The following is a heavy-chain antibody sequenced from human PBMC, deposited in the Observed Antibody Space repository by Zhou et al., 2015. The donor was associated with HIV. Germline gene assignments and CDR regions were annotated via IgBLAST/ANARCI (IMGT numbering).Heavy chain of an antibody. D-gene: IGHD3-22*01. Sequence: QVQLVQSGAEVKKPGSSVKVSCKASGGTFSSYTISWVRQAPGQGLEWMGRIIPILGIANYAQKFQGRVTITADKSTSTAYMELSSLRSEDTAVYYCARDLDYYDSSGRANWFDPWGQGTLVTVSS. CDR1: GGTFSSYT. J-gene: IGHJ5*02. CDR3: ARDLDYYDSSGRANWFDP. V-gene: IGHV1-69*08. CDR2: IIPILGIA.